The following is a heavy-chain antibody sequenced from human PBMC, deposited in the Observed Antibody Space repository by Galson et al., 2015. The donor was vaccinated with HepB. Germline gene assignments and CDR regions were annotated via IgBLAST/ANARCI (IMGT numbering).Heavy chain of an antibody. CDR3: ARDPALRFLEWLPFDY. D-gene: IGHD3-3*01. CDR2: ISSSSSYI. V-gene: IGHV3-21*01. J-gene: IGHJ4*02. Sequence: SLRLSCAASGFTFSSYSMNWVRQAPGKGLEWVSSISSSSSYIYYADSVKGRFTISRDNAKNSLYLQMNSLRAEDTAVYYCARDPALRFLEWLPFDYWGQGTLVTVSS. CDR1: GFTFSSYS.